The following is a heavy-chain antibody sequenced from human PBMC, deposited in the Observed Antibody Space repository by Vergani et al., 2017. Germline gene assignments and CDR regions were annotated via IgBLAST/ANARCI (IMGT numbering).Heavy chain of an antibody. D-gene: IGHD3-3*01. CDR2: ISYDGRNK. J-gene: IGHJ3*02. CDR3: TRALYDFWSGYYSRDAFDI. CDR1: GFTFSSYG. Sequence: VQLVESGGGVVQPGRSLRLSCAASGFTFSSYGMHWVRQAPGKGLEWVAVISYDGRNKYFADSVRGRFTISRDNSKNTLYLQMNSLRAEDTAVYYCTRALYDFWSGYYSRDAFDIWGQGTMVTVSS. V-gene: IGHV3-30*03.